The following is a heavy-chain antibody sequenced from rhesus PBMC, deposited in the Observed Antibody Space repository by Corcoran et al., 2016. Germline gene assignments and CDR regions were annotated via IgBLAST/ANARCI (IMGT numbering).Heavy chain of an antibody. V-gene: IGHV4-169*01. D-gene: IGHD5-24*01. CDR1: CGSISSSY. J-gene: IGHJ4*01. Sequence: QLQLQESGPGLVKPSETLSVTCAVPCGSISSSYWSWIRQAPGKGLEWIGYIDGSGSSTNYNPSLKSRVSLTVDTSKNQLDLKLRSVTNADTAVYCCARRRLDIDYWGQGVLVTVSS. CDR3: ARRRLDIDY. CDR2: IDGSGSST.